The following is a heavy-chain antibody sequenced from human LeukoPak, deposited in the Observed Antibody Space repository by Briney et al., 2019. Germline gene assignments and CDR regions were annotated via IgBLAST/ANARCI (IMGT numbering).Heavy chain of an antibody. CDR1: GYIFTAYY. Sequence: ASVKVFCKASGYIFTAYYLHWVRRAPGLGLEWMGWINPNNGGTMYAQKFQGRLTMTLDTSISTLYMELSSLTSDDTAVYYCARDDRATHDYWGQGTLVTVSS. CDR3: ARDDRATHDY. CDR2: INPNNGGT. V-gene: IGHV1-2*02. J-gene: IGHJ4*02.